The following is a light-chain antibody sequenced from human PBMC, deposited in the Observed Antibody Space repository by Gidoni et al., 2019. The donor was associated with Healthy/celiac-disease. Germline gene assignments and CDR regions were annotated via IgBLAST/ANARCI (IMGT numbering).Light chain of an antibody. J-gene: IGKJ1*01. CDR1: QSLLHSNGYNY. V-gene: IGKV2-28*01. CDR2: LGS. Sequence: DIVMTQSPLSLPVTPGEPASISCRSSQSLLHSNGYNYLDWYLQKPGQSPQLLIYLGSNRASGVPDRFSGSGSGTDFTLKISRVEVEDVGVYYCMQALQTPLTFXXXTKVEIK. CDR3: MQALQTPLT.